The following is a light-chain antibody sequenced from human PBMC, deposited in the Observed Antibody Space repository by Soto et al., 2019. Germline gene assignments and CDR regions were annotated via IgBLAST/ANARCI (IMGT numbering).Light chain of an antibody. J-gene: IGLJ2*01. V-gene: IGLV3-21*04. Sequence: SYELTQPPSVSVAPVKTARITCGGNNSGRKSVHWYQQKPGQAPVLVIYYDSDRPSGIPERFSGSNSGNTATLTISRVEAGDEADYYCQVWDSSSDHVVFGGGTQLTVL. CDR1: NSGRKS. CDR2: YDS. CDR3: QVWDSSSDHVV.